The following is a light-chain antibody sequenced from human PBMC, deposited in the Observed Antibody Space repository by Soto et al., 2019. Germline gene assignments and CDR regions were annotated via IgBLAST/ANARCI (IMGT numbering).Light chain of an antibody. Sequence: QSALTQPPSASGSPGQSVTISCTGTSSDVGGYNFVSWYQQHPGKAPKLMIYEVSKRPSGIPDRFSGSKSGNTASLTASGLQAEDEADYYCSSYAGNRHFYVFGTGTKVTVL. CDR3: SSYAGNRHFYV. V-gene: IGLV2-8*01. CDR2: EVS. CDR1: SSDVGGYNF. J-gene: IGLJ1*01.